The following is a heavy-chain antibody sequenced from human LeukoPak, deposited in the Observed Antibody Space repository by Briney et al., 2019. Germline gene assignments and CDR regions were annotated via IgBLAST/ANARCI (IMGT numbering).Heavy chain of an antibody. CDR2: INPNSGDT. J-gene: IGHJ3*02. CDR3: ARGTYYYDSSGYYGLDAFDI. D-gene: IGHD3-22*01. Sequence: GDSVKVSCKASGYTFTGYYIHWVRQAPGQGLEYMGWINPNSGDTNYEQKFQGRVTMTRDTSIRTAYMELSSLRSEDTAVYYCARGTYYYDSSGYYGLDAFDIWGQGTMVTVSS. CDR1: GYTFTGYY. V-gene: IGHV1-2*02.